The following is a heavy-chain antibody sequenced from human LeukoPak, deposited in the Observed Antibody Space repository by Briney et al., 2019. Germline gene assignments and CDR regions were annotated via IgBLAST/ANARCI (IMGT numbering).Heavy chain of an antibody. CDR2: ISGSGDST. CDR3: AKAGAVVVVAAKYFDY. Sequence: GGSLRLSCAASGFTFSSFRMNWVRQAPGKGLEWVSAISGSGDSTYYADSVKGRFTISRDNSKNTLYLQMNSLRAEDTAVYYCAKAGAVVVVAAKYFDYWGQGTLVTVSS. CDR1: GFTFSSFR. D-gene: IGHD2-15*01. V-gene: IGHV3-23*01. J-gene: IGHJ4*02.